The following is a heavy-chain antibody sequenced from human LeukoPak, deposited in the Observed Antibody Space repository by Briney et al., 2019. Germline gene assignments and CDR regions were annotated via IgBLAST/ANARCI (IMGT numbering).Heavy chain of an antibody. J-gene: IGHJ4*02. CDR2: IHHSGST. CDR3: ARDYYDSSGYYYDC. Sequence: SETLSLTCTVSGYSISSGYYWGWIRQPPGKGLEWIGSIHHSGSTYYNPSLKSRVTISVDTSKNQFSLRLSSVTAADTAVYYCARDYYDSSGYYYDCWGQGTLVTVSS. D-gene: IGHD3-22*01. V-gene: IGHV4-38-2*02. CDR1: GYSISSGYY.